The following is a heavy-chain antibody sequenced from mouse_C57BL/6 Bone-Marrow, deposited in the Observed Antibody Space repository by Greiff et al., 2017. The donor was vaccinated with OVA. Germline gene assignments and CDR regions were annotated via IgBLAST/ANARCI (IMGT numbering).Heavy chain of an antibody. D-gene: IGHD4-1*01. Sequence: QVQLQQSGAELARPGASVKLSFKASGYTFTSYGISWVKQRTGQGLEWIGEIYPRSGNTYYNEKFKGKATLTADKSSSTAYMELRSLTSEDSAVYFCARLGRGYFDVWGTGTTVTVSS. CDR1: GYTFTSYG. CDR2: IYPRSGNT. J-gene: IGHJ1*03. CDR3: ARLGRGYFDV. V-gene: IGHV1-81*01.